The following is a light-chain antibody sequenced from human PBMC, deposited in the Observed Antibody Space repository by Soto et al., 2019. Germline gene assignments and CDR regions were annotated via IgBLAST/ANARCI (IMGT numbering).Light chain of an antibody. CDR1: QGIRSD. CDR3: LQHYNFPYT. V-gene: IGKV1-6*01. J-gene: IGKJ2*01. CDR2: AAS. Sequence: AIQMTQSPSSLSASVGDRVTITCRASQGIRSDLGWYQQRPGKAPKLLIYAASSVQSGVPSRFSGGGSGTDFTLTISSLQPEDFSSYYCLQHYNFPYTFGQWTKVEIK.